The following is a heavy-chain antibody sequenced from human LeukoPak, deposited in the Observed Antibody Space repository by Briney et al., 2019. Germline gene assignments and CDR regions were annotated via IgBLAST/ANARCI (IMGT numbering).Heavy chain of an antibody. Sequence: SETLSLTCAVSGESISSGGYSWSWIRQPPGKVLEWIGYIYHSGSTYYNPSLKSRVTISVDRSKYQFSLKLSYVTAADTAVYYCARGSSYYGMDVWGQGNTVTVSS. V-gene: IGHV4-30-2*01. CDR1: GESISSGGYS. CDR2: IYHSGST. CDR3: ARGSSYYGMDV. J-gene: IGHJ6*02.